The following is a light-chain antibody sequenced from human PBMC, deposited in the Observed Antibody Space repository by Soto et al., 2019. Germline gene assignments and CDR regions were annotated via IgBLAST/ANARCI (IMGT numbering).Light chain of an antibody. CDR3: QQYHDLVFT. Sequence: DTQMTQSPSSLSASVGDRVTISCRASQSISEYFNWYQQKSGNTPTLLIHEASNLEAGVPSRFSGSRSGTEFILTISNLQPEDVATYYCQQYHDLVFTFGQGTRLEI. V-gene: IGKV1-33*01. CDR1: QSISEY. J-gene: IGKJ5*01. CDR2: EAS.